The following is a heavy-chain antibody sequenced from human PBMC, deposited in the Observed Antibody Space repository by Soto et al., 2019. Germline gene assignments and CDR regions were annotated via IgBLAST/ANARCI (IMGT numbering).Heavy chain of an antibody. Sequence: GGSLRLSCAASGFTFSGSAMHWVRQASGKGLEWVGRIRSKANSYATAYAASVKGRFTISRDDSKNTAYLQMNSLKTEDTAVYYCTRPGSYYDFWSGGFDPWGQGTLVTVSS. CDR2: IRSKANSYAT. CDR1: GFTFSGSA. D-gene: IGHD3-3*01. CDR3: TRPGSYYDFWSGGFDP. J-gene: IGHJ5*02. V-gene: IGHV3-73*01.